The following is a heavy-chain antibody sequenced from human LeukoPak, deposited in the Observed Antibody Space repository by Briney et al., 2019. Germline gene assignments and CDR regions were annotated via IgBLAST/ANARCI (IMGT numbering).Heavy chain of an antibody. D-gene: IGHD1-14*01. CDR3: ARDPRKALFDY. J-gene: IGHJ4*02. V-gene: IGHV3-33*01. CDR2: IWYDGSNK. Sequence: GGSLRLSCAASGFTFSSYGMHWVRQAPGKGLEWVAVIWYDGSNKYYADSVKGRFTISRDNSKNTLYLQMNSLRAEDTGVYYCARDPRKALFDYWGQGTLVTVSS. CDR1: GFTFSSYG.